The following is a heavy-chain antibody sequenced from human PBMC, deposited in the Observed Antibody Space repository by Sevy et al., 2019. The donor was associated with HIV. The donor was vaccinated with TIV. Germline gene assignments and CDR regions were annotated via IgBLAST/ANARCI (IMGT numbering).Heavy chain of an antibody. CDR1: GFTFSSYW. V-gene: IGHV3-74*01. J-gene: IGHJ6*02. Sequence: GGSLRLSCAASGFTFSSYWMHWVCQAPGKGLVWVSRINSDGSGTSYADSVKGRFTISRDNAKNTLYLQMNSLRAEDTAVYYCARDFWSAQRGMDVWGQGTTVTVSS. D-gene: IGHD3-3*01. CDR3: ARDFWSAQRGMDV. CDR2: INSDGSGT.